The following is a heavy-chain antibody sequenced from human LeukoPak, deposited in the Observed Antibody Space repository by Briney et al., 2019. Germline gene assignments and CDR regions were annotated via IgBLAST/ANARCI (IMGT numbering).Heavy chain of an antibody. CDR1: GYTFTSYY. CDR2: IHPSGGST. V-gene: IGHV1-46*01. J-gene: IGHJ4*02. D-gene: IGHD3-10*01. Sequence: ASGKVSCKASGYTFTSYYMHWVRQAPGQGLEWMGIIHPSGGSTSYAQKFQGRVTMTRDTSTSTVYMELSSLRSEDTAVYYCARAYGSGSYTLLFFDYWGQGTLVTVSS. CDR3: ARAYGSGSYTLLFFDY.